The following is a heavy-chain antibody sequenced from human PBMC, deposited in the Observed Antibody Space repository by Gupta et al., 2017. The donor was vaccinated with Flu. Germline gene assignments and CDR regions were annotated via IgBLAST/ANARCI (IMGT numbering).Heavy chain of an antibody. CDR2: IYYSGST. Sequence: QVQLQASGPGLVKPSETLSLTCTVSGGSISSYYWSWIRPPPGKGLEWIGYIYYSGSTNYNPSLKSRVTISVDTSKNQFSLKLSSVTAADTAVYYCARSGYYHAVLYYYYYGMDVWGQGTTVTVSS. J-gene: IGHJ6*02. CDR1: GGSISSYY. D-gene: IGHD3-22*01. CDR3: ARSGYYHAVLYYYYYGMDV. V-gene: IGHV4-59*01.